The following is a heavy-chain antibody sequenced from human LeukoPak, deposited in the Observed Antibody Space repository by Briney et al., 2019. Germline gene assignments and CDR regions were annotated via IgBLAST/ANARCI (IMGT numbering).Heavy chain of an antibody. CDR3: ARLSISSSSYGMDV. V-gene: IGHV4-59*08. Sequence: GSLRLSCAASGFTFSSYSMSWIRQPPGKGLEWIGYIYYSGSTNYNPSLKSRVTISVDTSKNQFSLKLSSVTAADTAVYYCARLSISSSSYGMDVWGQGTTVTVSS. J-gene: IGHJ6*02. CDR1: GFTFSSYS. D-gene: IGHD6-6*01. CDR2: IYYSGST.